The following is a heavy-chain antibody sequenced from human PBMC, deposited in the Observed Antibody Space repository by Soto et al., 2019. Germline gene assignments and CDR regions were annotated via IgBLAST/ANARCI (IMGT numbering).Heavy chain of an antibody. Sequence: EVQLLESGGGLVQPGGSLRLSCAASGFTFSTYAMTWVRQAPGKGLEWVPALSGNSGTTYSADSVKGRFTISRDNSRNTLYLQMSSLRAEDTALYFCAKGSKFTIFSPNDYWGQGTLVTVSS. V-gene: IGHV3-23*01. CDR1: GFTFSTYA. J-gene: IGHJ4*02. D-gene: IGHD3-3*01. CDR3: AKGSKFTIFSPNDY. CDR2: LSGNSGTT.